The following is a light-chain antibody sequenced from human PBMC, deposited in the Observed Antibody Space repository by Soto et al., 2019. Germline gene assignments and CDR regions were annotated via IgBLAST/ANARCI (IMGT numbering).Light chain of an antibody. J-gene: IGLJ2*01. CDR1: NNDIGNYKY. V-gene: IGLV2-14*01. CDR2: EIS. Sequence: QSALTQPASVSGSPGQSITISCTGTNNDIGNYKYVSWYQQHPGKAPKLLIYEISNRPSGISNRFSGSKSGNTASLTISGLHVEDEAHYHGSSYTTSSPVIFGGGTQGTV. CDR3: SSYTTSSPVI.